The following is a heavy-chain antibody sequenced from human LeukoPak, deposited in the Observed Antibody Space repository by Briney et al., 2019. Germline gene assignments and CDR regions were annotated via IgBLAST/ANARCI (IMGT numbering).Heavy chain of an antibody. J-gene: IGHJ3*01. CDR1: GGSISSYY. CDR2: IHTSGST. V-gene: IGHV4-4*07. Sequence: SETLSLTCTVSGGSISSYYWSWIRQPAGKGLEWIGRIHTSGSTNYNPSLKSRVTMSVDMTQNQFSLKLSSVTAADSAVYYCASVALGAFDSWGQGTMVTVSS. D-gene: IGHD3-10*01. CDR3: ASVALGAFDS.